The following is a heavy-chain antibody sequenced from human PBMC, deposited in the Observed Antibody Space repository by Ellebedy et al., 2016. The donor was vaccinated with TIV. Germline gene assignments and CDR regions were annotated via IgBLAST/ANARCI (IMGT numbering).Heavy chain of an antibody. J-gene: IGHJ6*03. CDR2: IYPGDSDT. Sequence: KVSCKGSGYSFPSYWIGWARQMPGKGLEWMGIIYPGDSDTRYSPSFQGQVTISVDKSISTAYLQWSSLRASDTAMYYCARPNMGYYYMDAWGTGTTVSVSS. V-gene: IGHV5-51*01. D-gene: IGHD2/OR15-2a*01. CDR1: GYSFPSYW. CDR3: ARPNMGYYYMDA.